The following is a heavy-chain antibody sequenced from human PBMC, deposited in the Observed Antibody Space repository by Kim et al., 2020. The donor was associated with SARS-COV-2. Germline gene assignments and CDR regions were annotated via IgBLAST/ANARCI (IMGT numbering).Heavy chain of an antibody. J-gene: IGHJ4*02. D-gene: IGHD3-22*01. V-gene: IGHV3-48*02. Sequence: KGRFTIARDNAKNSLYLQMNSLRDEDTAVYYCARDGVLYDSSGYYYELCDYWGQGTLVTVSS. CDR3: ARDGVLYDSSGYYYELCDY.